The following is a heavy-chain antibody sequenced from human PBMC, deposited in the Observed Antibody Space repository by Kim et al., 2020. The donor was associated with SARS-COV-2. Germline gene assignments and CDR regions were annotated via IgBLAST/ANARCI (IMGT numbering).Heavy chain of an antibody. CDR1: GFTFSNAW. D-gene: IGHD3-22*01. CDR3: TTLYYYDSSGYSPPRNMDV. CDR2: IKSKTDGGTT. Sequence: GGSLRLSCAASGFTFSNAWMSWVRQAPGKGLEWVGRIKSKTDGGTTDYAAPVKGRFTISRDDSKNTLYLQMNSLKTEDTAVYYCTTLYYYDSSGYSPPRNMDVWGQGTTVTVSS. V-gene: IGHV3-15*01. J-gene: IGHJ6*02.